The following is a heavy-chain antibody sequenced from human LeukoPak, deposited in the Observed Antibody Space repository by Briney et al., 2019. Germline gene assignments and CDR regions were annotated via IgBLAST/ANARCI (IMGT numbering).Heavy chain of an antibody. D-gene: IGHD4-17*01. V-gene: IGHV3-7*01. J-gene: IGHJ4*02. CDR1: GFTFSSYW. CDR3: ARNPTMTTLYYFDY. Sequence: GGSLRLSCAASGFTFSSYWMSWVRQAPGKGLEWVANIKQDGSGKYYVDSVKGRFTIPRDNAKNSLYLQMNSLRAEDTAVYYCARNPTMTTLYYFDYWGQGTLVTVSS. CDR2: IKQDGSGK.